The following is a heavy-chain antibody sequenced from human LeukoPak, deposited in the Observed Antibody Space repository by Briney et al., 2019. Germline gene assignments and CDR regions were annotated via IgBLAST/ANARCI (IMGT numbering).Heavy chain of an antibody. CDR2: IYHSGST. D-gene: IGHD3-10*01. CDR1: GYSISSGYY. Sequence: SETLSLTCAVSGYSISSGYYWGWIRQPPGKGLEWIGSIYHSGSTYYNPSLKSRVTISVDTSKNQFSLKLSSVTAADTAVYYCARGERWFGELFSTFDYWGQGTLVTVSS. J-gene: IGHJ4*02. CDR3: ARGERWFGELFSTFDY. V-gene: IGHV4-38-2*01.